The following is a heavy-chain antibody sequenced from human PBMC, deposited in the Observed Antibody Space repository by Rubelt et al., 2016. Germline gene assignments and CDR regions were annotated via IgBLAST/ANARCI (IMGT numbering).Heavy chain of an antibody. J-gene: IGHJ3*02. D-gene: IGHD3-22*01. V-gene: IGHV3-33*08. CDR3: ARDRITMISGAFDI. CDR1: GFTFSSYG. Sequence: VQLVESGGGLVKPGGSLRLSCAASGFTFSSYGMHWVRQAPGKGLERVAVIWYDGSNKYYADSVKGRFTISRDNSKNTLYLQMNSLRAEDTAVYYCARDRITMISGAFDIWGQGTMVTVSS. CDR2: IWYDGSNK.